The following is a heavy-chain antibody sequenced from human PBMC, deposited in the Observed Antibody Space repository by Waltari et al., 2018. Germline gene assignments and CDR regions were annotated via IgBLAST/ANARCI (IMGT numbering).Heavy chain of an antibody. V-gene: IGHV4-39*01. J-gene: IGHJ5*02. CDR2: IYYSGST. D-gene: IGHD5-12*01. CDR3: ARHWKKSGYRFDP. Sequence: QLQLQESGPGLVKPSENLSLTCTVSGGSIRRSSYYWGWIRQSPGKGLEWIGSIYYSGSTDYNPTLKSRVTISGDTSKNQFSLKLSSVTAADTAVYYCARHWKKSGYRFDPWGQGTLVTVSS. CDR1: GGSIRRSSYY.